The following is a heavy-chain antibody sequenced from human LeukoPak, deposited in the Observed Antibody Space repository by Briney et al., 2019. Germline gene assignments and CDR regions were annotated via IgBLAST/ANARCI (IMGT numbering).Heavy chain of an antibody. CDR1: GYSFTSYW. Sequence: GESLKISCKGSGYSFTSYWIGWVRQMPGKGLEWMGIIYPGDSDTRYSPSFQGQVTISADKSISTAYLQWSSLKASDTAMYYCARALGVQFIAHAFDYWGQGTLVTVSS. CDR3: ARALGVQFIAHAFDY. J-gene: IGHJ4*02. D-gene: IGHD1-1*01. CDR2: IYPGDSDT. V-gene: IGHV5-51*01.